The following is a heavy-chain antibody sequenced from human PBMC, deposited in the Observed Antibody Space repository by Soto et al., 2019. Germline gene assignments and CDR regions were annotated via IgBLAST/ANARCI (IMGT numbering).Heavy chain of an antibody. J-gene: IGHJ4*02. V-gene: IGHV3-33*06. Sequence: PGGSLRLSCVASGFTFSSYGMHWVRQAPGKGLEWVAVMSYDGSHEYYADSVKGRFTISRDNSKTILYLQMDSLTEDDTAVYYCAKGFSPSSMTVVIITHLDSWGQGTLVTVSS. CDR2: MSYDGSHE. CDR1: GFTFSSYG. D-gene: IGHD3-22*01. CDR3: AKGFSPSSMTVVIITHLDS.